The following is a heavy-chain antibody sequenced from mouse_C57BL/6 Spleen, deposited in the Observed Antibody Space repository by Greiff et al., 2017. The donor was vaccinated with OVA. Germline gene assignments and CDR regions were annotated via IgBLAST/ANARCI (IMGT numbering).Heavy chain of an antibody. J-gene: IGHJ4*01. CDR2: ISSGSSTI. V-gene: IGHV5-17*01. Sequence: EVQLVESGGGLVKPGGSLKLSCAASGFTFSDYGMHWVRQAPEKGLEWVAYISSGSSTIYYADTVKGRFTISRDNAKNTLFLQKTSLRSEDTAMYYGAKLRTGTDYAMDYWGQGTSVTVSS. CDR3: AKLRTGTDYAMDY. CDR1: GFTFSDYG. D-gene: IGHD4-1*01.